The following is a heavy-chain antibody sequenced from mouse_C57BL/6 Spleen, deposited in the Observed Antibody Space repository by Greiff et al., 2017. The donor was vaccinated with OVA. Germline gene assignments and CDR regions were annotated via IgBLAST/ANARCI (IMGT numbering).Heavy chain of an antibody. J-gene: IGHJ3*01. CDR3: TRDDYDAWFAY. D-gene: IGHD2-4*01. CDR1: GFTFSSYA. V-gene: IGHV5-9-1*02. Sequence: DVILVESGEGLVKPGGSLKLSCAASGFTFSSYAMSWVRQTPEKRLEWVAYISSGGDYIYYADTVKGRFTISRDNARNTLYLQMSSLKSEDTAMYYCTRDDYDAWFAYWGQGTLVTVSA. CDR2: ISSGGDYI.